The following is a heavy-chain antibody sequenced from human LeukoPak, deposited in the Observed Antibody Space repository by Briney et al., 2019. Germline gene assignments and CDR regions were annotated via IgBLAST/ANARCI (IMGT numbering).Heavy chain of an antibody. CDR1: RFTLSTYW. CDR2: IKQDGSQE. D-gene: IGHD3-3*01. Sequence: GGSLRLSCAASRFTLSTYWMSWVRQAPGKGLEWVAHIKQDGSQEYYVDSVKGRFTISRDSAKNSLYLQMNGLRAEDTAVYYCARGVPYDSWSGPHYSDYWGQGTLVTVSS. CDR3: ARGVPYDSWSGPHYSDY. V-gene: IGHV3-7*01. J-gene: IGHJ4*02.